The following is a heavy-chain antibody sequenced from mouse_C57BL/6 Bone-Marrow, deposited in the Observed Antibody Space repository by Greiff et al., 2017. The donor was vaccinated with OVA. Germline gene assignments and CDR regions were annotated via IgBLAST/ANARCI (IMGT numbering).Heavy chain of an antibody. D-gene: IGHD2-2*01. CDR1: GYTFTSYW. Sequence: QVQLQQPGAELVKPGASVKLSCKASGYTFTSYWMHWVKQRPGQGLEWIGMIHPNSGSTNYNEKFKSKATLTVDKSSSTAYMRLSSLTSEDSAVYYCARADGYDRAWFAYWGQGTLVTVSA. J-gene: IGHJ3*01. CDR3: ARADGYDRAWFAY. V-gene: IGHV1-64*01. CDR2: IHPNSGST.